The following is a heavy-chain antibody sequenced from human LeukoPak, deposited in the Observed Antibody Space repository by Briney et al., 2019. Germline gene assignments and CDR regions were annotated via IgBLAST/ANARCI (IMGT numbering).Heavy chain of an antibody. CDR2: INSDGSST. V-gene: IGHV3-74*01. CDR3: AREGGYSYGKPIDY. D-gene: IGHD5-18*01. CDR1: GFTFSSYW. J-gene: IGHJ4*02. Sequence: GGSLRLSCAASGFTFSSYWMHWVRQAPEEGLVWVSRINSDGSSTSYADSVKGRFTISRDNAKNTLYLQTNSLRAEDTAVYYCAREGGYSYGKPIDYWGQGTLVTVSS.